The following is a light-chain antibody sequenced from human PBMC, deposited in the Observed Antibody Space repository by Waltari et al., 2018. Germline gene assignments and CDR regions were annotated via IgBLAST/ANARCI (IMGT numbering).Light chain of an antibody. Sequence: DIQMTQSPSTLSASVGDRVTIACRASQSISGWLAWYQQKPGKAPKLLIYAASNLESGVPSRFIGSGSGTEFTLTISSLQPDDFATYYCQQYSGLWTFGQGTKVEIK. CDR1: QSISGW. CDR3: QQYSGLWT. J-gene: IGKJ1*01. CDR2: AAS. V-gene: IGKV1-5*01.